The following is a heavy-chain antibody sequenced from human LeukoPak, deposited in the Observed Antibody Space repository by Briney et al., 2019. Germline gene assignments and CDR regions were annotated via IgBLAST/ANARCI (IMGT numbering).Heavy chain of an antibody. CDR2: IYSGGST. V-gene: IGHV3-66*02. Sequence: GGSLTPSCAASGFTLSSNYTSWVCQAQGKGLEWVSVIYSGGSTYYADSGKGRFTISRDNSKYTLYLQMNSLRAEDTAVYYCARDGDFGDYYYYYGMDVWGQGTTVTVSS. CDR1: GFTLSSNY. D-gene: IGHD4-17*01. J-gene: IGHJ6*02. CDR3: ARDGDFGDYYYYYGMDV.